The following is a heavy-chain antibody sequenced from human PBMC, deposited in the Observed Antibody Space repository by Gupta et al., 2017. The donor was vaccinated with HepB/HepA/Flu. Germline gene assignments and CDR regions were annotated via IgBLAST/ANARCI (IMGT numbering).Heavy chain of an antibody. CDR1: GFTFSSYG. V-gene: IGHV3-30*18. CDR2: ISYDGSNK. D-gene: IGHD6-13*01. CDR3: AKERRGPDSSSWTRVFDY. J-gene: IGHJ4*02. Sequence: QVQLVESGGGVVQPGRSLRLSCAASGFTFSSYGLHWGRQAPGKGLEWVAGISYDGSNKYYADSVKGRFTISRDNSKNTLYLQMNSRRAEDTAVYYCAKERRGPDSSSWTRVFDYWGQGTLVTVSS.